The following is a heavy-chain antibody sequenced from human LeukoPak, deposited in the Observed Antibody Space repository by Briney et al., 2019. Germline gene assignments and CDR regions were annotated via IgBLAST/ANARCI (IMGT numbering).Heavy chain of an antibody. Sequence: PGGSLRLSCAASGFTVSSNYMSWVRQAPGKGLEWVSVIYSGGSTYYADSVKGRFTISRDNSKNTLYLQMNSLRAEDTAVYYCARDGYGSGSYSGSTFDYWGQGTLVTVSS. CDR1: GFTVSSNY. J-gene: IGHJ4*02. CDR3: ARDGYGSGSYSGSTFDY. V-gene: IGHV3-53*01. D-gene: IGHD3-10*01. CDR2: IYSGGST.